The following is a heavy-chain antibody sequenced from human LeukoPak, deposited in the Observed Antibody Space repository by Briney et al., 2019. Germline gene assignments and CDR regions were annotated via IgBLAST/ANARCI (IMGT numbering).Heavy chain of an antibody. Sequence: ASAKVSCKASGYTFTGYYMHWVRQAPGQGLEWMGRINPNSGGTNYAQKFQGRVTMTRDTSISTAYMELSRLRSDDTAVYYCASGGYVYYYYYMDVWGKGTTVTVSS. CDR3: ASGGYVYYYYYMDV. V-gene: IGHV1-2*06. CDR1: GYTFTGYY. J-gene: IGHJ6*03. CDR2: INPNSGGT. D-gene: IGHD3-10*02.